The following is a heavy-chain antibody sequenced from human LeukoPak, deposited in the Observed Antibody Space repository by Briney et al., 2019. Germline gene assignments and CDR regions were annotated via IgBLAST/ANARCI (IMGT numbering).Heavy chain of an antibody. CDR1: GYAFTSYD. V-gene: IGHV1-8*01. D-gene: IGHD6-13*01. CDR2: MNPNSGNT. J-gene: IGHJ4*02. Sequence: ASVKVSCKASGYAFTSYDINWVRQAPGQGLEWMGRMNPNSGNTGYAQKFQGRVTMTRNTSISTAYMELSSLRSEDTAVYYCARVSSSWADFDYWGQGTLVTVSS. CDR3: ARVSSSWADFDY.